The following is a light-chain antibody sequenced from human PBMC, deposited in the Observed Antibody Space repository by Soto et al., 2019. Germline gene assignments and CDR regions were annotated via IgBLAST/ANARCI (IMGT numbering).Light chain of an antibody. Sequence: RTQSASTRAAALEGIVTVAGGASQSISRWLAWYQQKPGKAPNLLIYTGSSLQSGVPSRFSGSGSGTDFTLTINSLQPEHFATYYCQPAASFPITSGQGTSLEI. V-gene: IGKV1-12*01. CDR1: QSISRW. CDR3: QPAASFPIT. J-gene: IGKJ5*01. CDR2: TGS.